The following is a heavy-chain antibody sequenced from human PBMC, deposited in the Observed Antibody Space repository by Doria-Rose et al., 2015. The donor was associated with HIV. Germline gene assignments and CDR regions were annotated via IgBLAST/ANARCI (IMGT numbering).Heavy chain of an antibody. CDR3: ARTANWNDGRVDS. CDR1: GGSTGSGSYY. J-gene: IGHJ4*02. D-gene: IGHD1-20*01. CDR2: TYIRGST. V-gene: IGHV4-61*02. Sequence: TSTVSGGSTGSGSYYWSWIRQPAGKGLEWIGRTYIRGSTDYNPSLQSRVTISVDTSKNQFSLEVNSVTAADTAVYYCARTANWNDGRVDSWGQGTSVIVSS.